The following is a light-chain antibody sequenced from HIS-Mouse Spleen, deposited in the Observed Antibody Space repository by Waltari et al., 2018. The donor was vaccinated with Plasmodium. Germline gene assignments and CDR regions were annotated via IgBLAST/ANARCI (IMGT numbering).Light chain of an antibody. Sequence: IQMTQSPSTLSATVGARVTITCRASQSISSRLACYQQKPGKAPKLLIYKASSLESGVPSRFSGSGSGTEFTLTISSLQPDDFATYYCQQYNSYSWTFGQGTKVEIK. J-gene: IGKJ1*01. CDR3: QQYNSYSWT. V-gene: IGKV1-5*03. CDR2: KAS. CDR1: QSISSR.